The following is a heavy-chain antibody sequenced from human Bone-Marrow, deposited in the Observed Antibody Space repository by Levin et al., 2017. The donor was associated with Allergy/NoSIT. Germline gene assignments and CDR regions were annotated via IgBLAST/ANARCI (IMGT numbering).Heavy chain of an antibody. CDR2: IWYDGSNK. D-gene: IGHD3-22*01. CDR1: GFTFSSYG. V-gene: IGHV3-33*01. J-gene: IGHJ3*02. Sequence: GGSLRLSCAASGFTFSSYGMHWVRQAPGKGLEWVAVIWYDGSNKYYADSVKGRFTISRDNSKNTLYLQMNSLRAEDTAVYYCARAGDYYDSSGQRIDAFDIWGQGTMVTVSS. CDR3: ARAGDYYDSSGQRIDAFDI.